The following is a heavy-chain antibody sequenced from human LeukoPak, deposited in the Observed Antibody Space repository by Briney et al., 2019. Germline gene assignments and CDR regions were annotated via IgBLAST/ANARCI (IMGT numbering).Heavy chain of an antibody. V-gene: IGHV3-64*01. J-gene: IGHJ6*03. D-gene: IGHD2-2*01. CDR3: ARAEGYCSSTSCYQSYYYYYMDV. Sequence: GGSLRLSCAASGFTFSSYAMHWVRQAPGKGLEYVSAISSNGGSTYYANSVKGRFTISRDNSKNTLYLQMGSLRAEDMAVYYCARAEGYCSSTSCYQSYYYYYMDVWGKGTTVTVSS. CDR2: ISSNGGST. CDR1: GFTFSSYA.